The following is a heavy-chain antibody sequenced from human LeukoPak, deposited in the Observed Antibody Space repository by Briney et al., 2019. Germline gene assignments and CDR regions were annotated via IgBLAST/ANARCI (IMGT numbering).Heavy chain of an antibody. CDR1: GFTFSSYE. Sequence: GGSLRLSCAASGFTFSSYEMNWVRQAPGKGLEWVSYISSSGSTIYYADSVKGRFTISRDNAKNSLYLQMNSLRAEDTAVYYCAREPPATSYSSSWYFLVWGQGTLVTVSS. J-gene: IGHJ4*02. CDR3: AREPPATSYSSSWYFLV. D-gene: IGHD6-13*01. V-gene: IGHV3-48*03. CDR2: ISSSGSTI.